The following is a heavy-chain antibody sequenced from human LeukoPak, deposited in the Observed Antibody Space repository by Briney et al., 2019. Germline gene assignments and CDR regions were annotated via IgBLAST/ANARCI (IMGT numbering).Heavy chain of an antibody. CDR1: GGTFSSYA. J-gene: IGHJ4*02. CDR2: IIPIFGTA. D-gene: IGHD6-13*01. V-gene: IGHV1-69*13. CDR3: ARAGKSSSWPFDY. Sequence: ASVKVSCKASGGTFSSYAISWVRQAPGQGLEWMGGIIPIFGTANYAQKFQGRVTITADESTSTAYMELSRLRSDDTAVYYCARAGKSSSWPFDYWGQGTLVTVSS.